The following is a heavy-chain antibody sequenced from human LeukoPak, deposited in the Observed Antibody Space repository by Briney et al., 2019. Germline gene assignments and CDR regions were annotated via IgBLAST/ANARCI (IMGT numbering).Heavy chain of an antibody. J-gene: IGHJ3*02. CDR2: ISGSGGST. CDR3: TKPARINAFDI. V-gene: IGHV3-23*01. Sequence: GGSLRLSCAASGFTFNNYAMNWVRQAPGKGLEWVLSISGSGGSTYYADSVKGRFTISRDNSKNTLYLQMNSLRAEDTAIYYCTKPARINAFDIWGQGTMVTVSS. CDR1: GFTFNNYA. D-gene: IGHD1-14*01.